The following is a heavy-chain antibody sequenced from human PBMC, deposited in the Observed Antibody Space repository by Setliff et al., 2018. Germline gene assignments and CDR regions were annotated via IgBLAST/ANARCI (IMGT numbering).Heavy chain of an antibody. D-gene: IGHD6-19*01. CDR3: ARSRTIAVKGGVFAV. J-gene: IGHJ2*01. CDR1: GASISGDGYY. CDR2: IYYSGST. V-gene: IGHV4-31*03. Sequence: SETLSLTCIVSGASISGDGYYWSWIRQHPGRGLEWIGYIYYSGSTYYNPSLKSRVTISLDTSKNQFSLELSSVTAADTAVYYCARSRTIAVKGGVFAVWGRGTLVTVSS.